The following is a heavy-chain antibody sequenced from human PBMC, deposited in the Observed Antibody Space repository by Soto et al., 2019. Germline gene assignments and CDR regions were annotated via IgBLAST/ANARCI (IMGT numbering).Heavy chain of an antibody. CDR1: GGSISSYY. CDR2: IYYSGST. CDR3: ARDLTTPYYYYGMDV. D-gene: IGHD3-9*01. V-gene: IGHV4-59*01. J-gene: IGHJ6*02. Sequence: SETLSLTCTVSGGSISSYYWSWIRQPPGKGLEWIGYIYYSGSTNYNPSLKSRVTISVDTSKNQYSLKLSSVTAADTAVYYCARDLTTPYYYYGMDVWGQGTTVTVSS.